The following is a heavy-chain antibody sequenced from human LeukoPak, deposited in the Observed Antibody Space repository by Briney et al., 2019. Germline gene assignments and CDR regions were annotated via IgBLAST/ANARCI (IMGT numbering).Heavy chain of an antibody. CDR1: GGSISSYY. Sequence: SETLSLTCTVSGGSISSYYWSWIRQPPGKGLEWIGYIYYSGSTNYNPSLKSRVTISVDTSKNQFSLKLSSVTAADTAVYYCARVSFYYGSGSRLLYYYYYMDVWGKGTTVTISS. V-gene: IGHV4-59*01. CDR3: ARVSFYYGSGSRLLYYYYYMDV. J-gene: IGHJ6*03. D-gene: IGHD3-10*01. CDR2: IYYSGST.